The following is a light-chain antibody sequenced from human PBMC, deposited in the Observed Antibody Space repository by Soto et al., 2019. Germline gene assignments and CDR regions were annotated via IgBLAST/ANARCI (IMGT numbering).Light chain of an antibody. CDR3: QSADSSGTRWV. CDR1: ALPKQY. Sequence: SYELTQPPSVSVSPGQTARITCSGDALPKQYAYWYQQKPGQAPVLVIYKDSERPSGIPERFSGSSSGTTVTLTISGVQAEGEADYYCQSADSSGTRWVFGGGTKLTVL. V-gene: IGLV3-25*03. CDR2: KDS. J-gene: IGLJ3*02.